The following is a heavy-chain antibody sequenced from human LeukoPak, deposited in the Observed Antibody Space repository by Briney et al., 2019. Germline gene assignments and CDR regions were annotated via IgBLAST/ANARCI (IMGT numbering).Heavy chain of an antibody. CDR3: AKDLMKTGYCSGASCYGRTD. V-gene: IGHV3-30*18. D-gene: IGHD2-15*01. J-gene: IGHJ4*02. CDR2: ILYDGRNK. CDR1: GFTFSNFA. Sequence: PGGSLRLSCAASGFTFSNFAIHWVRQAPGQGLEWVAVILYDGRNKYYGDSVEGRFTISRDNSKNTGYLEMNSLRAEDTAVYYCAKDLMKTGYCSGASCYGRTDWGEGTLVTVSS.